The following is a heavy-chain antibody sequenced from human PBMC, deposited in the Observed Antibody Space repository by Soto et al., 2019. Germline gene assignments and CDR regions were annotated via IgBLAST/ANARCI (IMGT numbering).Heavy chain of an antibody. V-gene: IGHV1-18*01. D-gene: IGHD5-12*01. CDR3: ARDPSGEASVARYYYYYGMDV. Sequence: QVQLVQSGAEVKKPGASVKVSCKASGYTFTSYGISWVRQAPGQGLEWMGWISAYNGNTNYAQKLQGRVTMTTDTSTSTAYMEQRSLRSDDTDVYYGARDPSGEASVARYYYYYGMDVWGQGTTVTVSS. CDR2: ISAYNGNT. J-gene: IGHJ6*02. CDR1: GYTFTSYG.